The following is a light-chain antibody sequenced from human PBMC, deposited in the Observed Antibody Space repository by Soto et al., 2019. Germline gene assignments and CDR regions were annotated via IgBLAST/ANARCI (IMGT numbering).Light chain of an antibody. CDR1: RSNIGSAI. V-gene: IGLV1-47*01. Sequence: QSVLTQPPSLSGTPGQTVTISCIGSRSNIGSAIVHWYQQLPGTAPKHLIYMNNQRPSGGPDRFSGSKSGTSASLVITGLRPEDDADYYCVAWDDNLSSRVFGGGTKVTVL. CDR3: VAWDDNLSSRV. J-gene: IGLJ3*02. CDR2: MNN.